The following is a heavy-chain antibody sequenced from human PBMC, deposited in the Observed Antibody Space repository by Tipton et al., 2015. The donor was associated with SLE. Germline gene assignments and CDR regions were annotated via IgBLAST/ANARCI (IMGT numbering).Heavy chain of an antibody. CDR3: AREWDGGSYTFDAFDI. Sequence: TLSLTCAVSGGSFSDDYWMWIRQPPGKGLEWIGEIDHSGSTSYNPSLKSRVTISVDTSKNQFSLKLSSVTAADTAVYYCAREWDGGSYTFDAFDIWGQGTMVTVSS. V-gene: IGHV4-34*01. CDR1: GGSFSDDY. CDR2: IDHSGST. J-gene: IGHJ3*02. D-gene: IGHD1-26*01.